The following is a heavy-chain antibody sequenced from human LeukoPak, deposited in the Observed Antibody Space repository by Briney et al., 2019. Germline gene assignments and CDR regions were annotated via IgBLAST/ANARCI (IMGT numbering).Heavy chain of an antibody. J-gene: IGHJ4*02. CDR3: ARGPEPHEHGYSYTYY. Sequence: PSETLSLTCAVYGGSFSGYYWSWIRQPPGKGLEWIGEINHSGSTNYNPSLKSRVTISVDTSKNQFSLKLSSVTAADTAVYYCARGPEPHEHGYSYTYYWGQGNLVTVSS. D-gene: IGHD5-12*01. V-gene: IGHV4-34*01. CDR2: INHSGST. CDR1: GGSFSGYY.